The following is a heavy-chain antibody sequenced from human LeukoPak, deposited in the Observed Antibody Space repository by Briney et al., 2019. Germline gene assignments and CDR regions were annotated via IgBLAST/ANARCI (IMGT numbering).Heavy chain of an antibody. V-gene: IGHV4-34*01. CDR3: ARAFPCSSTSCSNWFDP. CDR2: INHSGRT. Sequence: PSETLSLTCDVYSESLSGHYRTWTRQPPGKGLEWIGQINHSGRTNYNPSLKSRVTISIDTSKNQFSLKLSSVTAADTAAYYCARAFPCSSTSCSNWFDPWGQGTLVTVSS. J-gene: IGHJ5*02. D-gene: IGHD2-2*01. CDR1: SESLSGHY.